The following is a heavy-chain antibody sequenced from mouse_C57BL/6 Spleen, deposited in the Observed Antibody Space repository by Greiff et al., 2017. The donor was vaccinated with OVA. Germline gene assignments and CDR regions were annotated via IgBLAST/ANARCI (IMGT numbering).Heavy chain of an antibody. Sequence: DVMLVESGGGLVKPGGSLKLSCAASGFTFSDYGMHWVRQAPEKGLEWVAYISSGSSTIYYADTVKGRFTISRDNAKNTLFLQMTSLRSEDTAMYYCASPHYGSYYCDYWGQGTTLTVSS. CDR2: ISSGSSTI. CDR3: ASPHYGSYYCDY. CDR1: GFTFSDYG. J-gene: IGHJ2*01. V-gene: IGHV5-17*01. D-gene: IGHD1-1*01.